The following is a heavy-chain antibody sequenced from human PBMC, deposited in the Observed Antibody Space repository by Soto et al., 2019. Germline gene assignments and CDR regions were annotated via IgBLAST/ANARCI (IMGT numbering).Heavy chain of an antibody. V-gene: IGHV3-66*01. Sequence: GGSLRLSCAASGFTVSRNYMSWVRQAPGKGLEWVSVIYSGGSTYYADSVKGRFTISRDNSKNTLYLQMNSLRAEDTAVYYCANSYGSGKIGYYYYMDVWGKGTTVTVSS. CDR3: ANSYGSGKIGYYYYMDV. D-gene: IGHD3-10*01. J-gene: IGHJ6*03. CDR2: IYSGGST. CDR1: GFTVSRNY.